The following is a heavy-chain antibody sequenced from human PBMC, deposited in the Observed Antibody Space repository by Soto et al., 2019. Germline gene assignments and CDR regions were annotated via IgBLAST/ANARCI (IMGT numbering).Heavy chain of an antibody. CDR1: GGSISSYY. D-gene: IGHD6-19*01. J-gene: IGHJ5*02. CDR3: ARVREQWLVNWFDP. V-gene: IGHV4-59*01. CDR2: IYYSGST. Sequence: SETLSLTCTVSGGSISSYYWSLIRQPPGKGLEWIGYIYYSGSTNYNPSLKSRVTISVDTSKNQFSLKLSSVTAADTAVYYCARVREQWLVNWFDPWGQGTLVTVSS.